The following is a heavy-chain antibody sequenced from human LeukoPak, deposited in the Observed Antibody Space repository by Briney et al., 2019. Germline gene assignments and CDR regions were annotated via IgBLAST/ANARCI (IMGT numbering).Heavy chain of an antibody. D-gene: IGHD6-25*01. Sequence: GESLRISCKGSGYRFTSYWISWVRQMPGKGLEWMGRIDPTDSYTNYSPSFQGHVTISVDKSVTTAYLQWNSLKASDTAIYYCARQRALSWFDPWGQGTLVTASS. CDR3: ARQRALSWFDP. CDR1: GYRFTSYW. J-gene: IGHJ5*02. V-gene: IGHV5-10-1*01. CDR2: IDPTDSYT.